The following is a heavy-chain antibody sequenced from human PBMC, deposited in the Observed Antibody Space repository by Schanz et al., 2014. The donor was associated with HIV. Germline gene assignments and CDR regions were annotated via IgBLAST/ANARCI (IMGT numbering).Heavy chain of an antibody. CDR2: ISWNSGSR. Sequence: EVQLAESGGGLVQPGRSLRLFREASGFTFDDYDMHWVRQVPGKGLEWVSSISWNSGSRGYADSVKGRFTISRDNDNDSLYLQMNSLRVEDTALYYCVKDSGTLVSGARWFDPWGQGTQVTVSS. V-gene: IGHV3-9*01. J-gene: IGHJ5*02. CDR1: GFTFDDYD. CDR3: VKDSGTLVSGARWFDP. D-gene: IGHD6-19*01.